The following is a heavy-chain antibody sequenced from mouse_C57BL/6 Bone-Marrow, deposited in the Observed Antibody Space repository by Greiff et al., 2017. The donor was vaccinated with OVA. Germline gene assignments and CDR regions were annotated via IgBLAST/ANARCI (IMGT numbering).Heavy chain of an antibody. V-gene: IGHV1-19*01. CDR1: GYTFTDYY. D-gene: IGHD2-5*01. CDR2: INPYNGGT. J-gene: IGHJ3*01. Sequence: EVKLQESGPVLVKPGASVKMSCKASGYTFTDYYMNWVKQSHGKSLEWIGVINPYNGGTSYNQKFKGKATLTVDKSSSTAYMELNSLTSEDSAVYYCAVDSNYAWFAYWGQGTLVTVSA. CDR3: AVDSNYAWFAY.